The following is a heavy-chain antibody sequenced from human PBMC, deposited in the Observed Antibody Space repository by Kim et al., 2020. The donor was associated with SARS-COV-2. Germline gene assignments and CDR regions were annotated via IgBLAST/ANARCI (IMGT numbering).Heavy chain of an antibody. J-gene: IGHJ5*01. CDR1: GYTFTTYG. Sequence: ASVKVSCETSGYTFTTYGVTWVRQAPGEGLEWMGWVKPSSGSTNYAQEFEGRITMTADRSTATAYMELKRLTSDDTAVYYCARSVHSEYDFGDGFTHNW. D-gene: IGHD3-3*01. CDR3: ARSVHSEYDFGDGFTHNW. CDR2: VKPSSGST. V-gene: IGHV1-18*04.